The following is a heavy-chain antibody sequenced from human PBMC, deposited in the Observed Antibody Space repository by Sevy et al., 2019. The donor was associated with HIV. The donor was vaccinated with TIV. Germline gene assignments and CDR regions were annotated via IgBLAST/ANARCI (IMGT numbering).Heavy chain of an antibody. CDR3: ARGSYYGSNSAFDY. CDR1: GFTFSTYS. CDR2: ISSSSSYI. J-gene: IGHJ4*02. D-gene: IGHD4-17*01. V-gene: IGHV3-21*01. Sequence: GGSLRLSCAASGFTFSTYSMTWVRQAPGKGLEWVSSISSSSSYIYYADSVKGRFTISRDDAQNSLYLQMNSLRAEDTALYYCARGSYYGSNSAFDYWGPGTLVTVSS.